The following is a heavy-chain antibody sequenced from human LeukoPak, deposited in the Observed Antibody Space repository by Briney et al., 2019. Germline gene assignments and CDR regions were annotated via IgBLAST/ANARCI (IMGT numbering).Heavy chain of an antibody. V-gene: IGHV3-48*01. CDR2: ISSSSTI. Sequence: PGGSLRLSCAASGFTFSSYSMNWVRQAPGKGLEWVSYISSSSTIYYADSVKGRFTISRDNAKNSLYLQMNSLRAEDTAVYYCARDYYDFWSGSRYFDYWGQGTLVTVSS. CDR1: GFTFSSYS. J-gene: IGHJ4*02. CDR3: ARDYYDFWSGSRYFDY. D-gene: IGHD3-3*01.